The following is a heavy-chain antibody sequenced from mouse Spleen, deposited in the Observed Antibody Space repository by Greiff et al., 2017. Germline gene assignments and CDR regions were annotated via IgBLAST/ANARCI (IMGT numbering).Heavy chain of an antibody. CDR3: ARQDSYSWFAY. Sequence: EVKLVESGGGLVKRGGSLKLSCAASGFTFSSYAMSWVRQTPEKRLEWVATISSGGGNTYYPDSVKGRFTISRDNAKNTLYLQMSSLKSEDTAMYYCARQDSYSWFAYWGQGTLVTVSA. V-gene: IGHV5-9*04. CDR2: ISSGGGNT. J-gene: IGHJ3*01. CDR1: GFTFSSYA.